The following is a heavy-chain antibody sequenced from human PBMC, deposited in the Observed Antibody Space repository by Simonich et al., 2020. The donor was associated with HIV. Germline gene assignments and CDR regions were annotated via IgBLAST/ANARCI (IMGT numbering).Heavy chain of an antibody. CDR1: GGSFSGYY. V-gene: IGHV4-34*01. Sequence: QVQLQQWGAGLLKPSETLSLTCAVYGGSFSGYYWGWIRQPPGKGLEWSGEINHSGSTNYNPSLKSRVTISVDTSKNQFSLKLSSVTAADTAVYYCARGFYQRLYYFDYWGQGTLVTVSS. J-gene: IGHJ4*02. D-gene: IGHD2-2*01. CDR2: INHSGST. CDR3: ARGFYQRLYYFDY.